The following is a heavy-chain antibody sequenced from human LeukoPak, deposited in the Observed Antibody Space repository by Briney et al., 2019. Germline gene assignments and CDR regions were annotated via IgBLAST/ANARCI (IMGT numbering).Heavy chain of an antibody. V-gene: IGHV4-59*02. D-gene: IGHD1-7*01. CDR1: GGSVNGYY. CDR3: ARDPPEDEWNSLDS. Sequence: KTSDTLSLTCTVSGGSVNGYYWNWIRQAPGKGLEWIGFIHYSGLTVYSPSLQSRVSMSVDTSRNQFSLDLSSVTAADTALYYCARDPPEDEWNSLDSWGQGILVTVSS. J-gene: IGHJ4*02. CDR2: IHYSGLT.